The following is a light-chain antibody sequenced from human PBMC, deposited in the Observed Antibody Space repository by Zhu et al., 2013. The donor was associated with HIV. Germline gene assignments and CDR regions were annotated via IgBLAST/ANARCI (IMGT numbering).Light chain of an antibody. V-gene: IGKV3D-15*01. CDR3: QQYNDWPPLT. CDR2: DAS. J-gene: IGKJ3*01. CDR1: QSVDTN. Sequence: EVVLTQSPVTLAVSPGERATLSCRTSQSVDTNLAWYQQKPGQAPRLLIYDASNRATGIPARFSGSGSGTDFTLIISSLQSEDFAVYYCQQYNDWPPLTFGPGTTVDIK.